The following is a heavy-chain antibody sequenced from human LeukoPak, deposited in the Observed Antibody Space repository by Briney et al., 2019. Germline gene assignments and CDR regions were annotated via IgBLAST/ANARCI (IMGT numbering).Heavy chain of an antibody. J-gene: IGHJ3*02. V-gene: IGHV1-69*04. CDR1: GGTFSSYA. D-gene: IGHD3-22*01. Sequence: SVKVSCKASGGTFSSYAISWVRQAPGQGLEWMGRIIPILGIANYAQKFQGRVTITADKSTSTAYMELSSLRSEDTAVYYCADDSSGFDAFDIWGQGAMVTVSS. CDR2: IIPILGIA. CDR3: ADDSSGFDAFDI.